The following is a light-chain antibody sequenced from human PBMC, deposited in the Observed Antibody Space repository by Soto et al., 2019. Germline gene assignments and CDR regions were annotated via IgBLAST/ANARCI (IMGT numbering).Light chain of an antibody. V-gene: IGLV1-51*02. Sequence: QSVLTQPPSVSAALGQKVTISCSGSSSNIGNNYVSWYQQLPGTAPKLLIYENNKRPSGIPDRFSGSKSGTSATLGITGFQTGDEADYYCGTWDSSLSAGVFGTG. CDR3: GTWDSSLSAGV. J-gene: IGLJ1*01. CDR1: SSNIGNNY. CDR2: ENN.